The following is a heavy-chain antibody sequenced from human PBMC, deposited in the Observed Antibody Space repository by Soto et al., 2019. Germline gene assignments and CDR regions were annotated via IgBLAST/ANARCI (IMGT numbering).Heavy chain of an antibody. CDR1: GGCFSGYY. D-gene: IGHD6-13*01. CDR2: INHSGST. Sequence: SETLSLTCAVYGGCFSGYYWSWIRQPPGKGLEWIGEINHSGSTNYNPSLKSRVTISVDTSKNQFSLKLSSVTAADTAVYYCARGAAAATIRWYYYYGMDVWGQGTTVTVSS. J-gene: IGHJ6*02. V-gene: IGHV4-34*01. CDR3: ARGAAAATIRWYYYYGMDV.